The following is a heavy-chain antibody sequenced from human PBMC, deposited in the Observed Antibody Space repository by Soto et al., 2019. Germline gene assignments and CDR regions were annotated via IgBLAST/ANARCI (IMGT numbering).Heavy chain of an antibody. V-gene: IGHV4-34*01. CDR1: GGSFRGYY. J-gene: IGHJ3*01. CDR2: INHSGST. Sequence: QVQLQRWGAGLLRPSETLSLTCAVSGGSFRGYYWTWLRQSPGRGLEWIGEINHSGSTNSNPFLKSRLTISVDSSKTQFSMNLTSVTAADAAVYYCARGRGFMSRNALDLWGQGTRVIVSS. CDR3: ARGRGFMSRNALDL.